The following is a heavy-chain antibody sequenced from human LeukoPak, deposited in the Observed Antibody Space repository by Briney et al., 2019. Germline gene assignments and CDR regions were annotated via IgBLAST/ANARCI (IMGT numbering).Heavy chain of an antibody. D-gene: IGHD4-23*01. J-gene: IGHJ3*02. CDR3: ARQTYGGNSWGYAFDI. CDR2: INHSGST. V-gene: IGHV4-34*01. CDR1: RGSFSGYF. Sequence: PSETLSLTCAVYRGSFSGYFWSWIRQPPGKGLEWIGEINHSGSTNYNPSLKSRVTISADTSTNHFSLTLSSVTAADTAVYYCARQTYGGNSWGYAFDIWGQGTMVTVSS.